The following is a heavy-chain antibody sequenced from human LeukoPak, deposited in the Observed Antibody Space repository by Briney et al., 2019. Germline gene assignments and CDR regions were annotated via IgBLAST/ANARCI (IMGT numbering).Heavy chain of an antibody. J-gene: IGHJ4*02. CDR2: IIALFGTA. CDR1: GGTFSSYA. CDR3: AREGPVLVQKAFDY. V-gene: IGHV1-69*13. Sequence: ASVKVSCKASGGTFSSYAISWVRQAPGQGLEWMGGIIALFGTANYAQKFQGRLTITADESTSTAYMELSSLRSEDTAVYYCAREGPVLVQKAFDYWGQGTLVTVSS.